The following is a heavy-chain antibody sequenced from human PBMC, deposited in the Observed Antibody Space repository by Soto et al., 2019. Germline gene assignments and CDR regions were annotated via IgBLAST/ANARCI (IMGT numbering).Heavy chain of an antibody. J-gene: IGHJ5*02. CDR3: ARGQRLRFLEWLFDWFDP. CDR2: IYYSGST. D-gene: IGHD3-3*01. CDR1: GGSISSGDYY. Sequence: QVQLQESGPGLVKPSQTLSLTCTVSGGSISSGDYYWSWIRQPPGKGLEWIGYIYYSGSTYYNPSLKSRVTISVDTSKNQFSLKLSSVTAADTAVYYCARGQRLRFLEWLFDWFDPWGQGTLVTVSS. V-gene: IGHV4-30-4*01.